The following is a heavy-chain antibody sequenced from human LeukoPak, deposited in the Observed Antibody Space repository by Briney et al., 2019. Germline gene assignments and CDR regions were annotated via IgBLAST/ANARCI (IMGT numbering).Heavy chain of an antibody. V-gene: IGHV4-39*07. CDR3: ATAYSRSPSDWYFDL. Sequence: SETLSLTCTVSGGSISSSSYYWGWIRQPPGKGLEWIGSIYYSGSTYYNPSLKSRVTISVDTSKNQFSLKLSSVTAADTAVYYCATAYSRSPSDWYFDLWGRGTLVTVSS. J-gene: IGHJ2*01. CDR1: GGSISSSSYY. D-gene: IGHD6-6*01. CDR2: IYYSGST.